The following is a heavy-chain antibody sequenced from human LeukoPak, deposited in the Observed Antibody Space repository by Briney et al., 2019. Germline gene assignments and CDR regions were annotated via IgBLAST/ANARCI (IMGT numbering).Heavy chain of an antibody. CDR3: ARDLGWSIAAPG. V-gene: IGHV1-69*13. CDR2: IIPIFGTA. J-gene: IGHJ4*02. CDR1: GGTFSSYA. Sequence: SVKVSCKPSGGTFSSYAISWVRQAPGQGLEWMGGIIPIFGTANYAQKFQGRVTITADESTSTAYMELSSLRSEDTAVYYCARDLGWSIAAPGWGQGTLVTVSS. D-gene: IGHD6-6*01.